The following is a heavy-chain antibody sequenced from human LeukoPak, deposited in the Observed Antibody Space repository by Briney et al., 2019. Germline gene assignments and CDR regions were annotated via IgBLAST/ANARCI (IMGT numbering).Heavy chain of an antibody. D-gene: IGHD3-10*01. Sequence: PGGSLRLSCAASGFTFNNYVMSWVRQAPGKGLEWVSGIDYSGGNTNYADSVLGRFTVSRDNSKNTLYLQMNSLRAEDTAVYYCVATRVCGGVLLRPNCLYFENWGQGTLVFVSS. V-gene: IGHV3-23*01. CDR3: VATRVCGGVLLRPNCLYFEN. J-gene: IGHJ4*02. CDR1: GFTFNNYV. CDR2: IDYSGGNT.